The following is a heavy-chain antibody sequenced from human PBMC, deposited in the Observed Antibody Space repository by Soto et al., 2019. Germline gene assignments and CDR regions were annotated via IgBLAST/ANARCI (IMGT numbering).Heavy chain of an antibody. CDR3: AAKSAHNNRYRGMDV. Sequence: TVKVSCKASGGTFSSYAISWVRQAPGQGLEWMGGIIPIFGTGNYAQKFQGRVTITADESTSTAYMELSSLRSEDTVVYYCAAKSAHNNRYRGMDVWGTRTRFPVSS. CDR1: GGTFSSYA. V-gene: IGHV1-69*13. CDR2: IIPIFGTG. D-gene: IGHD6-6*01. J-gene: IGHJ6*04.